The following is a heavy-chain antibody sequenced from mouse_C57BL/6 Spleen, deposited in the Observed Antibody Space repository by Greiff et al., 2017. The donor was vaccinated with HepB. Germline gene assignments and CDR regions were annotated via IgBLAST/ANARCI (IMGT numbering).Heavy chain of an antibody. V-gene: IGHV1-9*01. CDR3: ARGGLYYDYDDEGYYFDY. Sequence: QVQLQQSGAELMKPGASVKLSCKATGYTFTGYWIEWVKQRPGHGLEWIGEILPGSGSTNYNEKFKGKATFTADTSSNTAYMQLSSLTTEDSAIYYCARGGLYYDYDDEGYYFDYWGQGTTLTVSS. D-gene: IGHD2-4*01. CDR1: GYTFTGYW. CDR2: ILPGSGST. J-gene: IGHJ2*01.